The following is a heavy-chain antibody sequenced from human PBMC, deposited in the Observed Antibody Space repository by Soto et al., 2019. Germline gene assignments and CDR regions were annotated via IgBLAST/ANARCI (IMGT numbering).Heavy chain of an antibody. CDR1: GESVSTNSAT. Sequence: SQTLSLTCAISGESVSTNSATWDWIRLSPSRGLEWLGRTYYRSKWYSVSAVSVKSRATIKPDTSKNQFSLQLNSVTPEDSGVYYCARGPAILNPWGQGIQVTVSS. J-gene: IGHJ5*02. CDR3: ARGPAILNP. CDR2: TYYRSKWYS. V-gene: IGHV6-1*01.